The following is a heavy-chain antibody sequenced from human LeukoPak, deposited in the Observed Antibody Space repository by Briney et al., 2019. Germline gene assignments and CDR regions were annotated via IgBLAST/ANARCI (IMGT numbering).Heavy chain of an antibody. J-gene: IGHJ5*02. Sequence: ASVQVSCKASGYTFTDYFLHWLRQAPGQGLEWMGWINPKTGATNYAQSFQGRVTMTRDTSTSTGNMEVNSLRSDDTAVYYCARAYEYGSFDRWGQGTLVTVSS. CDR2: INPKTGAT. CDR3: ARAYEYGSFDR. V-gene: IGHV1-2*02. CDR1: GYTFTDYF. D-gene: IGHD3-16*01.